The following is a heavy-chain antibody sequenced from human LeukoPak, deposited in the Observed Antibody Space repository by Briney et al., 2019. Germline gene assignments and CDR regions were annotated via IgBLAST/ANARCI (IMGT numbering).Heavy chain of an antibody. Sequence: PGGSLRLSCEASGFTFNNYWMHWVRQGPGKGLVWVARISGDGKSTTYADSVKGRFTISRDNSKNTMYPQVNSLRAEDTALYFCARLPVPINDFGDYFDYWGQGILVTVSS. V-gene: IGHV3-74*01. CDR2: ISGDGKST. CDR3: ARLPVPINDFGDYFDY. CDR1: GFTFNNYW. J-gene: IGHJ4*02. D-gene: IGHD3/OR15-3a*01.